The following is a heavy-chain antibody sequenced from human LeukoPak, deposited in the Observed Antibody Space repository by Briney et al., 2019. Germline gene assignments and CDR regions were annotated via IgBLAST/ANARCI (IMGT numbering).Heavy chain of an antibody. Sequence: ASVKVSCKASGGTFSSYAISWVRQAPGQGLEWMGRIIPILGIANYAQKFQGRVTITADKSTSTAYMELSSPRSEDTAVYYCARGSTRVAFDIWGQGTMVTVSS. D-gene: IGHD2-2*01. CDR2: IIPILGIA. CDR3: ARGSTRVAFDI. V-gene: IGHV1-69*04. CDR1: GGTFSSYA. J-gene: IGHJ3*02.